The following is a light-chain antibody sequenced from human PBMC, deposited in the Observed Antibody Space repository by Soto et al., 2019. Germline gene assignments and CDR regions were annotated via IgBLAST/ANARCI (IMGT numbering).Light chain of an antibody. V-gene: IGLV7-46*01. CDR1: TGAVTNGHY. Sequence: QAVETQEPSLTVSPGGTVTLTCGSSTGAVTNGHYPYWFQQKPGQAPRTLIYDTTNRHSWTPARFSGSLLGGKAALTLSGAQPGDEAEYYCLLSYNGPYVFGTGTKVTVL. CDR2: DTT. CDR3: LLSYNGPYV. J-gene: IGLJ1*01.